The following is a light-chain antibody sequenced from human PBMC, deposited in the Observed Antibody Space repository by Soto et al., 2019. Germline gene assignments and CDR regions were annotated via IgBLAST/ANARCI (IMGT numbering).Light chain of an antibody. J-gene: IGKJ1*01. CDR2: DAS. V-gene: IGKV1-5*01. CDR1: QSISSW. CDR3: KQYNSXSLT. Sequence: DIQMTQSPSTLSTSVGDRVTITCRASQSISSWLACSQQKPGKAPKLLIYDASNLESGVPSRLSGSGSRTEFPLTISRLQPDDFATYDWKQYNSXSLTFGQGTKV.